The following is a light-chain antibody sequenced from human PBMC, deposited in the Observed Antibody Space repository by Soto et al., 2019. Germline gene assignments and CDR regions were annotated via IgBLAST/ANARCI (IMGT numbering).Light chain of an antibody. Sequence: EIVMTQSPATLSVSPGERASLSCRASQSVGSNLAWYQQTAGQAPRLLIYGASTRATGIPARFSGSGSGTESTLTISSLQSHYFAVFYCQQYTNWSYTFGQGTKLEIK. V-gene: IGKV3-15*01. CDR1: QSVGSN. CDR2: GAS. J-gene: IGKJ2*01. CDR3: QQYTNWSYT.